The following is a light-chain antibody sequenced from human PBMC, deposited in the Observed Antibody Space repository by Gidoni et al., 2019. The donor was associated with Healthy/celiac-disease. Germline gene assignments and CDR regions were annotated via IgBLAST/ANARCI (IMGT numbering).Light chain of an antibody. V-gene: IGKV3-20*01. CDR1: QSVSSSY. CDR2: GAS. Sequence: EILLTQSPATLSLSPGERATLSCRASQSVSSSYLAWYQQKPGQAPRLLIYGASSRATGIPDRFSGSGSGTDFTLTISRLEPEDFAVYYCQQYGSSALTFGGGTKVEIK. J-gene: IGKJ4*01. CDR3: QQYGSSALT.